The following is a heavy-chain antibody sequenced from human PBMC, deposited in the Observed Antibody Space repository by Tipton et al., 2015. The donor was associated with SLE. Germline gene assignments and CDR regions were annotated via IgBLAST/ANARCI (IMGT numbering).Heavy chain of an antibody. CDR2: IGTAGDT. V-gene: IGHV3-13*01. J-gene: IGHJ6*02. Sequence: SLRLSCAASGFTFSSYDMHWARQATGKGLEWVSAIGTAGDTYYPGSVKGRFTISRENAKNSLYLQMNSLRAEDTAVYYCARVLGSYYGMDVWGQGTTVTVSS. CDR3: ARVLGSYYGMDV. CDR1: GFTFSSYD. D-gene: IGHD7-27*01.